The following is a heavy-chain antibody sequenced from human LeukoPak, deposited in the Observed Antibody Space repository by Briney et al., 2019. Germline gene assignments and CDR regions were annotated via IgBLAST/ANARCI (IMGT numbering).Heavy chain of an antibody. V-gene: IGHV1-69*06. Sequence: ASVKVSCKASGGTFSSYAISWVRQAPGQGLEWMGGIIPIFGTANYAQKFQGRVTITADKSTSTAYMELSSLRSEDTAVYYCAREYYYDSSGYYRGSYWGQGTLVTVSS. J-gene: IGHJ4*02. D-gene: IGHD3-22*01. CDR1: GGTFSSYA. CDR2: IIPIFGTA. CDR3: AREYYYDSSGYYRGSY.